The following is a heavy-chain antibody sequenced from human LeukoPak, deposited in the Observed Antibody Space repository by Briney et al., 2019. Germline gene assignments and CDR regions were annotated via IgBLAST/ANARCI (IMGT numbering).Heavy chain of an antibody. CDR2: IIPIFGTA. CDR1: GGTFSSYA. Sequence: ASVKVSCKASGGTFSSYAISWVRQAPGQGLEWMGGIIPIFGTANYAQKFQGRVTITADESTSTAYMELSSLRSEDTAVYYCVSSYCTNGCNWFDPWGQGTLVTVSS. J-gene: IGHJ5*02. D-gene: IGHD2-8*01. CDR3: VSSYCTNGCNWFDP. V-gene: IGHV1-69*13.